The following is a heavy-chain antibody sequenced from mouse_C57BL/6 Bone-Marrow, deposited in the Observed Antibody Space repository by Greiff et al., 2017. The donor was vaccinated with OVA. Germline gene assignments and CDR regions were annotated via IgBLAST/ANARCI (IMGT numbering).Heavy chain of an antibody. CDR2: IDPSDSYT. CDR1: GYTFTSYG. CDR3: ARDYYGSSSYYAMDY. J-gene: IGHJ4*01. Sequence: QVQLKESGAELARPGASVKLSCKASGYTFTSYGISWVKQRPGQGLEWIGEIDPSDSYTNYNQKFKGKSTLTVDKSSSTAYMQLSSLTSEDSAVYYCARDYYGSSSYYAMDYWGQGTSVTVSS. D-gene: IGHD1-1*01. V-gene: IGHV1-69*01.